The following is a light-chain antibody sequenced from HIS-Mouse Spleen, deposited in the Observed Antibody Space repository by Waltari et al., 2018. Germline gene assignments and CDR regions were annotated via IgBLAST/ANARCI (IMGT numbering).Light chain of an antibody. Sequence: QSVLTQPPSASGTPGQRVTISCSGSSSTIGSNYVYWYQQLPGPAPKLLIYRNNPRPSGVPDRFSGSKSGTSASLAISGLRSEDEADYYCAAWDDSLSGPVFGGGTKLTVL. CDR2: RNN. CDR3: AAWDDSLSGPV. CDR1: SSTIGSNY. J-gene: IGLJ3*02. V-gene: IGLV1-47*01.